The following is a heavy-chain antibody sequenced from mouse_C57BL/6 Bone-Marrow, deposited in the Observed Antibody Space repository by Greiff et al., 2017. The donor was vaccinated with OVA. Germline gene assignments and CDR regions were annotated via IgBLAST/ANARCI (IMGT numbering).Heavy chain of an antibody. J-gene: IGHJ3*01. CDR1: GYTFTSYW. D-gene: IGHD2-2*01. V-gene: IGHV1-52*01. Sequence: VQLQQPGAELVRPGSSVKLSCKASGYTFTSYWMHWVKQRPIQGLEWIGNIDPSDSETHYNQKFKDKATLTVDKSSSTAYMQLSSLTSEDSAVYYGAKGWLRRDPFAYWGQGTLVTVSA. CDR3: AKGWLRRDPFAY. CDR2: IDPSDSET.